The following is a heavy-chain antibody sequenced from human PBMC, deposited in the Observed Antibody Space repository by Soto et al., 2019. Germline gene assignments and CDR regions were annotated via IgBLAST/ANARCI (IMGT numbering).Heavy chain of an antibody. CDR1: GGSVSSGGYY. Sequence: PSETLSLTCTVSGGSVSSGGYYWSWIRQPPGKGLEWIGYIYDSGSTNYNPSLKSRVTISADTSKNQFSLKLTSMTAADTAVYYCARDRRWLQYASFDYWGQGALVTVSS. CDR2: IYDSGST. CDR3: ARDRRWLQYASFDY. J-gene: IGHJ4*02. D-gene: IGHD5-12*01. V-gene: IGHV4-61*08.